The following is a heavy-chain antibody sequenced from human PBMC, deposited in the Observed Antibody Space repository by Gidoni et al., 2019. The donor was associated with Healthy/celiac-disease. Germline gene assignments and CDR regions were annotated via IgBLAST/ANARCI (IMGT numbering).Heavy chain of an antibody. CDR1: GGSISSSSYY. D-gene: IGHD1-1*01. CDR3: ARLDGFWIDY. CDR2: IYYSGST. J-gene: IGHJ4*02. V-gene: IGHV4-39*01. Sequence: QLQLQESGPGLVKPSETLSLTCTVAGGSISSSSYYWGWIRQPPGKGLEWIGSIYYSGSTYYNPSLKSRVTISVDTSKNQFSLKLSSVTAADTAVYYCARLDGFWIDYWGQGTLVTVSS.